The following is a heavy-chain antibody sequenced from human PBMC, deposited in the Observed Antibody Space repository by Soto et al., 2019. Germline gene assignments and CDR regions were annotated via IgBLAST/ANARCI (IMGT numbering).Heavy chain of an antibody. CDR3: ARVIRGDYDSSGYIDAFDI. V-gene: IGHV6-1*01. CDR2: TYYRSKWYN. J-gene: IGHJ3*02. Sequence: SQTLSLTCAISGDSVSSNSAAWNWIRQSPSRGLEWLGRTYYRSKWYNDYAVSVKSRITINPDTSKNQFSLQLNSVTPEDTAVYYCARVIRGDYDSSGYIDAFDIWGQGTMVTVSS. CDR1: GDSVSSNSAA. D-gene: IGHD3-22*01.